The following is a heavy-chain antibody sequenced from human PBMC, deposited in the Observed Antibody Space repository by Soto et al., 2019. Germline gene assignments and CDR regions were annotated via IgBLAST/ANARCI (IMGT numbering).Heavy chain of an antibody. Sequence: QVQLVQSGAEVKKPGSSVQVSCKASGGTFGTYTISWVGQAPVQGLEWMGRIIPYLDITDYAQKFQGRFTIAADKSTTTAYMELKRLRAEDTAVDFVARDTTYWGQGTLVTVSS. J-gene: IGHJ4*02. V-gene: IGHV1-69*02. CDR1: GGTFGTYT. D-gene: IGHD5-18*01. CDR2: IIPYLDIT. CDR3: ARDTTY.